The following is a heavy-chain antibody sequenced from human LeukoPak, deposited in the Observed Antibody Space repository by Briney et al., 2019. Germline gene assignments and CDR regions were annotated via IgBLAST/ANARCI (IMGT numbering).Heavy chain of an antibody. D-gene: IGHD3-3*01. V-gene: IGHV3-21*04. CDR2: ITPGGSNM. J-gene: IGHJ4*02. CDR3: AKEKIITIFGVEPNFDY. CDR1: GFTFSTSN. Sequence: GGSLRLSCAASGFTFSTSNMTWVRQTPEKGLEWVSTITPGGSNMYYHDSVKGRFTISRDNAKNLLFLQMNSLRAEDTAVYYCAKEKIITIFGVEPNFDYWGQGTLVTVSS.